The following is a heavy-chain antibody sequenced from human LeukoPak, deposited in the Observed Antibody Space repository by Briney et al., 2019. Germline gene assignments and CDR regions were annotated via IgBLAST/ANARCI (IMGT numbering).Heavy chain of an antibody. J-gene: IGHJ1*01. CDR3: ARTLVQTPPGELDDVSFQH. CDR2: ISSSSSTI. CDR1: GFTFSSYS. Sequence: GGSLRLSCAASGFTFSSYSMNWVRQAPGKGLEWVSYISSSSSTIYYADSVKGRFTISRDNAKNSLYLQMNSLRAEDTAVYYCARTLVQTPPGELDDVSFQHWGQGTLVTVSS. V-gene: IGHV3-48*04. D-gene: IGHD3-10*01.